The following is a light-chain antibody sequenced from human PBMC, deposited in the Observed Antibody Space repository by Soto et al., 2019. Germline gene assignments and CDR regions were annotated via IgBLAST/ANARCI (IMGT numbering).Light chain of an antibody. Sequence: ETVLTQSPGTLSLSPGERATLSCRASQSVTNAYLAWYQQKPGQAPRVLIYDAARRATGIPDRFSGSGSETDFTLTISRLEPEDFAVYYCQQYSHSPWTFGQGNKVEIK. CDR1: QSVTNAY. J-gene: IGKJ1*01. CDR2: DAA. CDR3: QQYSHSPWT. V-gene: IGKV3-20*01.